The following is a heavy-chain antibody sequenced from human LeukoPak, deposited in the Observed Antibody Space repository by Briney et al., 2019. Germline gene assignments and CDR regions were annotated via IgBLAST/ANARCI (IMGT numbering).Heavy chain of an antibody. CDR1: GGSISSSSYY. CDR2: IYYSGST. D-gene: IGHD6-19*01. CDR3: ARGRSVYSSGWFVDSNNWFDP. V-gene: IGHV4-39*07. J-gene: IGHJ5*02. Sequence: SETLSLTCTVSGGSISSSSYYWGWIRQPPGKGLEWIGSIYYSGSTYYNPSLKSRVTISVDTSKNQFSLKLSSVTAADTAVYYCARGRSVYSSGWFVDSNNWFDPWGQGTLVTVSS.